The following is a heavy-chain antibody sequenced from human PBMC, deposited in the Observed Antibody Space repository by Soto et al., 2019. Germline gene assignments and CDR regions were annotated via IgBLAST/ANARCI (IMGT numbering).Heavy chain of an antibody. CDR2: IGTAGDT. D-gene: IGHD5-18*01. V-gene: IGHV3-13*01. CDR3: ARGLYEDTAMVDLDY. CDR1: GLTFSSYD. J-gene: IGHJ4*02. Sequence: VGSLRLSCAASGLTFSSYDMHWVRQATGKGLEWVSAIGTAGDTYYPGSVKGRFTISRENAKNSLYLQMNSLRAGDTAVYYCARGLYEDTAMVDLDYWGQGTLVTVSS.